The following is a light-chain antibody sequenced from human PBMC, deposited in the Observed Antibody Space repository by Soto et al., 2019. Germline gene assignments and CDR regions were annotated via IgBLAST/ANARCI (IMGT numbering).Light chain of an antibody. CDR1: SSDVGTYNL. Sequence: QSVLAQPASVSGSPEQSVTISCTGTSSDVGTYNLVSWYQQHPGKAPKLIIYEVTERPSGVSNRFSGSKFGNTASLPISGLLPEDEADYYCSSYAGSNNYVFGTGTRSPS. J-gene: IGLJ1*01. CDR2: EVT. CDR3: SSYAGSNNYV. V-gene: IGLV2-23*02.